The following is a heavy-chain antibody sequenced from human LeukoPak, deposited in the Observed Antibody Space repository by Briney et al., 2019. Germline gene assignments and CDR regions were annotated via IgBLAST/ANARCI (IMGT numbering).Heavy chain of an antibody. CDR1: GYTFTTSW. Sequence: GSSLKISCECGGYTFTTSWIGWGRPLPRKVLELIAIIYAGNSDAKYSPSFQGQVSLSTDRSISPAYLQWSSLKASDTAKYYCAIINHPDGRVYWGQGTLVTVSS. CDR2: IYAGNSDA. D-gene: IGHD5-24*01. V-gene: IGHV5-51*01. CDR3: AIINHPDGRVY. J-gene: IGHJ4*02.